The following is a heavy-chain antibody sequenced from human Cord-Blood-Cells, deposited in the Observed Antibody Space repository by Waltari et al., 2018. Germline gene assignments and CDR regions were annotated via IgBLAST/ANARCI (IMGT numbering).Heavy chain of an antibody. CDR1: GGSISSYY. V-gene: IGHV4-59*01. J-gene: IGHJ4*02. CDR2: IYYSGRT. Sequence: QVQLQESGPGLVKPSETLSLTCTVSGGSISSYYWSWIRQPPGKGLEWVGYIYYSGRTNYNPSLKSRVTIAVDTSKTLFSLKLSSVTAADPAVDYCARGLGEFDYWGQGTLVTVSS. D-gene: IGHD3-9*01. CDR3: ARGLGEFDY.